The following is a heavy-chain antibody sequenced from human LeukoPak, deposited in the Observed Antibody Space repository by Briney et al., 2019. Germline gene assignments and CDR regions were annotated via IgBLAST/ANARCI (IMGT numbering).Heavy chain of an antibody. CDR1: GGSISSGGYY. J-gene: IGHJ4*02. D-gene: IGHD3-16*02. Sequence: SETLSLTCTVSGGSISSGGYYWSWIRQPPGKGLEWIGYIYYSGSTNYNPSLKSRVTISVDTSKNQFSLKLSSVTAADTAVYYCARSTIRDYVWGSYRFPFDYWGQGTLVTVSS. V-gene: IGHV4-61*08. CDR3: ARSTIRDYVWGSYRFPFDY. CDR2: IYYSGST.